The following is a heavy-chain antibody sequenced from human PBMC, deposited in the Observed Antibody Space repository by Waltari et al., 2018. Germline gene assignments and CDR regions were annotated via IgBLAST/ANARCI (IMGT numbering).Heavy chain of an antibody. CDR1: GYSNSSGYY. V-gene: IGHV4-38-2*02. J-gene: IGHJ4*02. CDR3: ARDTGAWQLLRFGDVDY. CDR2: IYHGVAT. Sequence: QGHLQESGPGLVKPSETLYLTCSVSGYSNSSGYYWGWIRPPPGKGLVWSGNIYHGVATYYNPSLTRRVNIAGDTSKTQVSRRLGSVTAADTAVYYCARDTGAWQLLRFGDVDYWGQGILVTVSS. D-gene: IGHD2-15*01.